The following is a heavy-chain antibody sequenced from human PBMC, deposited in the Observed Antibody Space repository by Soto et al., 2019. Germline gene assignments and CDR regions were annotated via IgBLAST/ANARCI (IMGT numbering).Heavy chain of an antibody. V-gene: IGHV4-30-4*01. J-gene: IGHJ6*02. D-gene: IGHD5-18*01. CDR1: GGSISSGDYY. Sequence: QVQLQESGPGLVKPSQTLSLTCTVSGGSISSGDYYWSWIRQPPGKGLEWIGYIYYSGSTYYNPSLESRVTISVDKSNNQFSLKLSSVTAADTAVYYCARWIQLWSPIGRHYRYGDVWGQGTTVTVSS. CDR3: ARWIQLWSPIGRHYRYGDV. CDR2: IYYSGST.